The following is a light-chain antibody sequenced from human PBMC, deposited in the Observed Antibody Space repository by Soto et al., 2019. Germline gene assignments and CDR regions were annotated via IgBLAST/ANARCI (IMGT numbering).Light chain of an antibody. CDR3: SSFTRSDNWV. CDR1: SSDVGAYNS. V-gene: IGLV2-14*01. J-gene: IGLJ3*02. CDR2: EVS. Sequence: QSVLTQPASVSGSPGQSITVSCTGTSSDVGAYNSVCWHQHHPGKAPKLMIYEVSKRPSGVSARLSASKSGNTASLTISGLQAGDEADYYCSSFTRSDNWVFSGGTKETVL.